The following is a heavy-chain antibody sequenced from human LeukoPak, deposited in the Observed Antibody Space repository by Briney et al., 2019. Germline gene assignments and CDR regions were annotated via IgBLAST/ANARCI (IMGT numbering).Heavy chain of an antibody. Sequence: SETLSLTCTVSGGSISSSSYYWGWIRQPPGKGLEWIGSIYYSGSTYYNPSLKSRVTISVDTSKNQFSLKLSSVTAADTAVYYCAKCFQGDYVWGSYRYTDDYWGQGTLVTVSS. V-gene: IGHV4-39*07. J-gene: IGHJ4*02. CDR2: IYYSGST. D-gene: IGHD3-16*02. CDR3: AKCFQGDYVWGSYRYTDDY. CDR1: GGSISSSSYY.